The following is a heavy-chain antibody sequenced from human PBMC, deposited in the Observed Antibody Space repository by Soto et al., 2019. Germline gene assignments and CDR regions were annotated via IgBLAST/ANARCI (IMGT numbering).Heavy chain of an antibody. J-gene: IGHJ5*02. V-gene: IGHV2-5*02. CDR3: AHRPDYYTVVPAAMLSRECWFDP. Sequence: QITLKESGPTLVKPTQTLTLTCTFSGFSLSTSGVGVGWIRQPPGKALEWLALIYWDDDKRYSPSLKSRLTITKDTSKNQVVLTMTNMDPVDTATYYCAHRPDYYTVVPAAMLSRECWFDPWGQGTLVTVSS. CDR1: GFSLSTSGVG. D-gene: IGHD2-2*01. CDR2: IYWDDDK.